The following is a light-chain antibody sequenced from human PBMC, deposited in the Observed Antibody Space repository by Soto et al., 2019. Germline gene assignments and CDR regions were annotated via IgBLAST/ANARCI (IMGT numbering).Light chain of an antibody. V-gene: IGLV1-40*01. CDR1: SSNIGAVYD. CDR2: GNS. Sequence: QSVLTQSPSVSGAPGQRVTISCTGSSSNIGAVYDVHWYQQLPGTAPKLLIYGNSNRPSGVPDRFSGSKSGTSASLAITGLQAEYEADYYCQSYDSSLSGYVFGTGTKLTVL. CDR3: QSYDSSLSGYV. J-gene: IGLJ1*01.